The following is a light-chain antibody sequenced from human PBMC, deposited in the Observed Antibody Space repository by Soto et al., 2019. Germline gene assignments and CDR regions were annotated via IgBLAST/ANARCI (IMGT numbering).Light chain of an antibody. CDR2: EVS. J-gene: IGLJ1*01. CDR3: SSYAGSNNLGV. CDR1: SSDSGGYNY. Sequence: QAVVTQPPSASRSPGKSVTISCTGNSSDSGGYNYVSWYQQHPGKAPKLMIYEVSKRPSGVPDRFSGSKSGNTASLTVSGLQAEDEADYYCSSYAGSNNLGVFGTGTKVTVL. V-gene: IGLV2-8*01.